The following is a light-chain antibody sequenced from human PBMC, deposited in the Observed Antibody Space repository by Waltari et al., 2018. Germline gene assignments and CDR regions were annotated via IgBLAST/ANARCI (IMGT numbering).Light chain of an antibody. CDR2: EVT. CDR1: TRDVGRYNL. CDR3: SSYTSIKTPYVV. V-gene: IGLV2-14*01. Sequence: QSALTQPASVSGSPGQSITISCTGTTRDVGRYNLVPWYQCHPGKAPELIIYEVTNRPSGVSDRFSVSKSGNTASLSISGLQPEDEADYYCSSYTSIKTPYVVFGGGTKVTVL. J-gene: IGLJ2*01.